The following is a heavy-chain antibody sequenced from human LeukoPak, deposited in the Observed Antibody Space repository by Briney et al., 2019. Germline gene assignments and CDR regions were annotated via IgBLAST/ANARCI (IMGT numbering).Heavy chain of an antibody. V-gene: IGHV1-2*02. CDR1: GYTFTGYY. CDR2: INPNSGGT. J-gene: IGHJ6*02. D-gene: IGHD1-26*01. Sequence: ASVKVSCKAPGYTFTGYYIHWVRQAPGQGLEWMGWINPNSGGTTYGQKFQGRVTMTRDTSITTVYMELSSLRSDDTAVFYCARDITLLTMYSGTYPPYGLDVWGQGTTVTVSS. CDR3: ARDITLLTMYSGTYPPYGLDV.